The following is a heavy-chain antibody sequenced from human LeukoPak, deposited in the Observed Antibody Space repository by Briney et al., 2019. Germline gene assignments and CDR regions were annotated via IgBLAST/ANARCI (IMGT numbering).Heavy chain of an antibody. Sequence: GGSLRLSCAASGFTFSGYIMNWVRQAPGKGLEWVSFIGTSGNTIYYADSVKGRFTVSRGNAKNSLFLQMNSLRAEDTAVYYCARDQWLDYWGQGTLVTVSS. CDR1: GFTFSGYI. CDR2: IGTSGNTI. J-gene: IGHJ4*02. CDR3: ARDQWLDY. D-gene: IGHD6-19*01. V-gene: IGHV3-48*01.